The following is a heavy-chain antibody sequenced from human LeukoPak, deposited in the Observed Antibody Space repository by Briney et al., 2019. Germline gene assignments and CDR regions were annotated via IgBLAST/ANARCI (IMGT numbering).Heavy chain of an antibody. CDR3: ARAGQGGDNSGFDP. D-gene: IGHD4-11*01. CDR2: IYDSGST. J-gene: IGHJ5*02. CDR1: GGSISRSDHY. V-gene: IGHV4-39*07. Sequence: SETLSLTCSVSGGSISRSDHYWGWIRQPPGKGLEWIGSIYDSGSTYYNPSLKSRVTISVDTSKNQFSLKLSSVTAADTAVYYCARAGQGGDNSGFDPWGQGTLVTVSS.